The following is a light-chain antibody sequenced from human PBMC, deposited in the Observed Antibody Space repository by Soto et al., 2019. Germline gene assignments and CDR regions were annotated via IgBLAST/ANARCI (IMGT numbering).Light chain of an antibody. Sequence: QSALTQPASVSGSPGQSITISCTGTSSDVGSYNLVSWYQQHPGTAPKLMIYEDNKRASGVSNRFSGSTSCITASLTISVLQAEDQAEYYCCSYAGSSTWVFGGGTKLTVL. J-gene: IGLJ3*02. V-gene: IGLV2-23*01. CDR1: SSDVGSYNL. CDR3: CSYAGSSTWV. CDR2: EDN.